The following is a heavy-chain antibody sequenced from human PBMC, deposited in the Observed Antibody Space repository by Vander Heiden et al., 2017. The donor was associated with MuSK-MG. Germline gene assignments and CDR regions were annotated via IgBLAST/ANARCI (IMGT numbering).Heavy chain of an antibody. CDR1: GFTFSNHA. V-gene: IGHV3-23*01. Sequence: EVQLLESGGGLVQPGGSLRVSCAASGFTFSNHAMSWVRQAPGKGLEWVSSISGSSGSRYYADSVKGRFTISRDNSKNTLYMQMNDLRVEDTAVYYCAKDKQWLVHDYWGQGTLVTVTS. CDR3: AKDKQWLVHDY. J-gene: IGHJ4*02. CDR2: ISGSSGSR. D-gene: IGHD6-19*01.